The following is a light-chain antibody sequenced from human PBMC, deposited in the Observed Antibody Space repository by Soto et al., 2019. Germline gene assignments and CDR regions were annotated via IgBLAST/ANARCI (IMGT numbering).Light chain of an antibody. Sequence: QSALTQPASVSGSPGQSITISCTGTSSDVGVYNFVSWYQQHPGKAPKFIIYDVRNRPSGVSNRFSGSGSGNTASLTISGLQAEDEADYYCSSYTSSSTVIFGGGTKLTVL. J-gene: IGLJ2*01. CDR1: SSDVGVYNF. CDR2: DVR. V-gene: IGLV2-14*03. CDR3: SSYTSSSTVI.